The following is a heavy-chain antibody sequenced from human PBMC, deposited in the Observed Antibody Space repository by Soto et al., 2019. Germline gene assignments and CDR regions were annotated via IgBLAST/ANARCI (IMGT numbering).Heavy chain of an antibody. CDR1: GGSVSSGSYY. Sequence: QVQLQESGPGLVKPSETLSLTCTVSGGSVSSGSYYWSWIRQPPGKGLEWIGYIYYSGSTNYNPSLTSRVTISVDTSKNQFSLKLSSVTAADTAVYYCARLCRITIFGVVITYFDYWGQGTLVTVSS. D-gene: IGHD3-3*01. CDR3: ARLCRITIFGVVITYFDY. V-gene: IGHV4-61*01. CDR2: IYYSGST. J-gene: IGHJ4*02.